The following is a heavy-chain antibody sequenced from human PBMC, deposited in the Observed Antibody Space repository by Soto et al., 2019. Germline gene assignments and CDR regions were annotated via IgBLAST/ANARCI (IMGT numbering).Heavy chain of an antibody. CDR1: GFTFSSYS. J-gene: IGHJ4*02. CDR3: ARDTTRRTGYDY. Sequence: GGSLRLSCAASGFTFSSYSMSWVRQAPGKGLEWISYISSSSNTIYYADSVKGRSTISRDNAKNSLYLQMNSLRAEDTAVYYCARDTTRRTGYDYWGQGTLVTVSS. CDR2: ISSSSNTI. D-gene: IGHD6-6*01. V-gene: IGHV3-48*04.